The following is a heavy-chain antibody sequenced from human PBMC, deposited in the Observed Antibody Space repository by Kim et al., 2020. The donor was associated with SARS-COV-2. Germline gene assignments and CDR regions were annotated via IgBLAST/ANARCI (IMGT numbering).Heavy chain of an antibody. D-gene: IGHD6-13*01. Sequence: VKGRFTISRENSKNTLYLQMNSLRAEDTAVYYCAKGRYSSSWYGFPFDYWGQGTLVTVSS. CDR3: AKGRYSSSWYGFPFDY. V-gene: IGHV3-23*01. J-gene: IGHJ4*02.